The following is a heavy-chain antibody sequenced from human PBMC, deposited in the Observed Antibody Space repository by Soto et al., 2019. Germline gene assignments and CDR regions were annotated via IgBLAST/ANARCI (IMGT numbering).Heavy chain of an antibody. Sequence: GASVKVSCKASGGTFSSYAISWVRQAPGQGLEWMGGIIPIFGTANYAQKFQGRVTITADESTSTAYMELSSLRSEDTAVYYCARVPCLAVAGTCRYYYYGMDVWGQGTTVTVSS. V-gene: IGHV1-69*13. CDR1: GGTFSSYA. J-gene: IGHJ6*02. D-gene: IGHD6-19*01. CDR3: ARVPCLAVAGTCRYYYYGMDV. CDR2: IIPIFGTA.